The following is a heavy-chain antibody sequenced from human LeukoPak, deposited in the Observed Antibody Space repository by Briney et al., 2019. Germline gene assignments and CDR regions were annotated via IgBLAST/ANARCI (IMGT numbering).Heavy chain of an antibody. D-gene: IGHD2-15*01. CDR2: IYTSGST. J-gene: IGHJ5*02. CDR3: ARDRVRRGRINWFDP. CDR1: GGSISSGSYY. V-gene: IGHV4-61*02. Sequence: PSETLSLTCTVSGGSISSGSYYWSWIRQPAGKGLEWIGRIYTSGSTNYNPSLKSRVTISVDTSKNQFSLKLSSVTAADTAVYYCARDRVRRGRINWFDPWGQGTLVTVSS.